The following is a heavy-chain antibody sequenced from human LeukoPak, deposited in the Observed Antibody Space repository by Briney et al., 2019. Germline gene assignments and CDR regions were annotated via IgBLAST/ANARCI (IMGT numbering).Heavy chain of an antibody. V-gene: IGHV3-30*02. J-gene: IGHJ4*02. CDR3: AKVFIAAHHFDY. D-gene: IGHD2-15*01. CDR1: GFTFSSYG. Sequence: GGSLRLSCAASGFTFSSYGMHWVRQAPGKGLEWVAFIRYDGSNKYYADSVKGRFTISRDNSKNTLYLQMNSLRAEDTAVYYCAKVFIAAHHFDYWGQGTLVTVSS. CDR2: IRYDGSNK.